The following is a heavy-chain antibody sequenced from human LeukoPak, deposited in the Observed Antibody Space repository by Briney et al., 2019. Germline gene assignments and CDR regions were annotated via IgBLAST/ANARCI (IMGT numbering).Heavy chain of an antibody. J-gene: IGHJ4*02. Sequence: GGSLRLSCAASGFTFSSYAMHWVRQAPGKGLEWVAVISYDGSSKYYADSVKGRFTISRDNSKNTLYLQMNSLRAEDTAVYYCARAPMMDSSGYAYWGQGTLVTVSS. CDR3: ARAPMMDSSGYAY. CDR1: GFTFSSYA. V-gene: IGHV3-30*04. D-gene: IGHD3-22*01. CDR2: ISYDGSSK.